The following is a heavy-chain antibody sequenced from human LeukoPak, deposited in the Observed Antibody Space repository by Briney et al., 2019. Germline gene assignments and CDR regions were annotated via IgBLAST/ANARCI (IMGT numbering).Heavy chain of an antibody. J-gene: IGHJ5*02. Sequence: SETLSLTCAVYGGSFSGYYWSWIRQPPGKGLEWIGEINHSGSTNYNPSLKSRVTISVDTSKNQFSLKLSSVTAADTAVYYCARWDPIGGNWFDPWGQGTLVTGSS. D-gene: IGHD3-16*01. CDR1: GGSFSGYY. CDR3: ARWDPIGGNWFDP. V-gene: IGHV4-34*01. CDR2: INHSGST.